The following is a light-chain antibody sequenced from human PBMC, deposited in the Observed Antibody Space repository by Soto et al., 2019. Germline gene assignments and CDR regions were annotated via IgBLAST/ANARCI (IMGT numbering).Light chain of an antibody. CDR1: HDIGNY. V-gene: IGKV1-33*01. CDR3: QQYENLPRFI. CDR2: YAS. J-gene: IGKJ3*01. Sequence: DIQMTQSPSSLSASVGDRVTITCLASHDIGNYLNWYQQKPGKAPKLLIYYASTLETGVSSRFSQSGSGTDFTFTISSLQPEDIATYFCQQYENLPRFIFGPGTKVDIK.